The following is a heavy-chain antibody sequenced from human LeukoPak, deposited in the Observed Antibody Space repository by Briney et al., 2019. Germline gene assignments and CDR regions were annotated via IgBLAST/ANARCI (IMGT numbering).Heavy chain of an antibody. CDR1: GGSINSYS. Sequence: SETLSLTCSVCGGSINSYSWSWIRQPPGKGLEWIGYFYHSGSTNYNSSLMGRATISIDTSNNQIFLKLSSVSAADTAVYYCAKKGGRFWSRHYLDDWGRGTLVIVSS. CDR2: FYHSGST. J-gene: IGHJ4*02. V-gene: IGHV4-59*01. D-gene: IGHD3-3*01. CDR3: AKKGGRFWSRHYLDD.